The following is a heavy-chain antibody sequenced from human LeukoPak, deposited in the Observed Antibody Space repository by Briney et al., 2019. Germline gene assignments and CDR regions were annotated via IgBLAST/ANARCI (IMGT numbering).Heavy chain of an antibody. Sequence: PSETLSLTCTVSGGSISSYYWSWIRQPPGKGLEWIGYIYYSGSTYYNPSLMSRVTISVDTSKNQLSLKLSSVTAADTAVYYCARLDSSSSPSGYYYYGMDVWGQGTTVTVSS. CDR3: ARLDSSSSPSGYYYYGMDV. D-gene: IGHD6-6*01. V-gene: IGHV4-59*08. J-gene: IGHJ6*02. CDR1: GGSISSYY. CDR2: IYYSGST.